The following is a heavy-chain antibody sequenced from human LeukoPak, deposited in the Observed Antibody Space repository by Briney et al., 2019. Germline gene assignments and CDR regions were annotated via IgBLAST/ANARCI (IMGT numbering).Heavy chain of an antibody. CDR2: IYPGDSDT. J-gene: IGHJ4*02. V-gene: IGHV5-51*01. Sequence: KPGESLQISCKGSGYSFTSYWIGWVRPLPGKGLEWMGIIYPGDSDTRYSPSFQGQVTISADKSISTAYLQWSSLKASDTAMYYCARADTYYYDSSGYYWEAYFDYWGQGTLVTVSS. CDR3: ARADTYYYDSSGYYWEAYFDY. D-gene: IGHD3-22*01. CDR1: GYSFTSYW.